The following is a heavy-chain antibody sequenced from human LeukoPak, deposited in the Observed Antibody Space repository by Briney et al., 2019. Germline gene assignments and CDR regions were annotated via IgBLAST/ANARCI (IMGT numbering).Heavy chain of an antibody. D-gene: IGHD3-10*01. CDR2: IYTSGST. Sequence: PSETLSLTCTVSGGSISSYYWSWIRQPAGKGLEWIGRIYTSGSTNYNPSLKSRVTMSVDTSKNQFSLKLSSVTAADTAVYYCARDYYGSGSYPIYNWFDPWGQGTLVTVSS. J-gene: IGHJ5*02. V-gene: IGHV4-4*07. CDR3: ARDYYGSGSYPIYNWFDP. CDR1: GGSISSYY.